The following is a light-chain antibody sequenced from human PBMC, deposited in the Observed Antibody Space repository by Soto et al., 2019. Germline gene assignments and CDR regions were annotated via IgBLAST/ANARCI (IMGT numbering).Light chain of an antibody. CDR1: QSISIY. CDR3: QQSSSTPPFT. V-gene: IGKV1-39*01. J-gene: IGKJ3*01. CDR2: AAS. Sequence: DIQMTQSPSSLSASVGDRVTITCRASQSISIYLNWYQQKPGKAPKLLIYAASSLQSGVPSSFSADGSGTDFTLTISSLQPEDFATYYCQQSSSTPPFTFGPGTKVDIK.